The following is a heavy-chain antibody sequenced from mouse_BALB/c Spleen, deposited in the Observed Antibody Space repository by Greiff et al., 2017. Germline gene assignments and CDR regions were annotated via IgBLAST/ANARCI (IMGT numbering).Heavy chain of an antibody. CDR3: ARGGPRYYYGSSYVDFDY. J-gene: IGHJ2*01. D-gene: IGHD1-1*01. CDR2: ISSGGST. V-gene: IGHV5-6-5*01. Sequence: EVKLMESGGGLVKPGGSLKLSCAASGFTFSSYAMSWVRQTPEKRLEWVASISSGGSTYYPDSVKGRFTISRDNARNILYLQMSSLRSEDTAMYYCARGGPRYYYGSSYVDFDYWGQGTTLTVSS. CDR1: GFTFSSYA.